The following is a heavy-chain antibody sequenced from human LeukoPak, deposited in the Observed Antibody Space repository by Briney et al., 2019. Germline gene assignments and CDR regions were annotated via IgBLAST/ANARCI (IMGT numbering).Heavy chain of an antibody. V-gene: IGHV4-30-2*01. Sequence: SETLSLTCTVSGGSISSGGYYWSWIRQPPGKGLEWIGYIYHSGSTNYDPSLKSRVTMSVDRSKNQFSLKVYSVTAADTAVYYCATVPTTGTPPSWGQGTLVTVSS. D-gene: IGHD1-1*01. CDR2: IYHSGST. CDR3: ATVPTTGTPPS. J-gene: IGHJ5*02. CDR1: GGSISSGGYY.